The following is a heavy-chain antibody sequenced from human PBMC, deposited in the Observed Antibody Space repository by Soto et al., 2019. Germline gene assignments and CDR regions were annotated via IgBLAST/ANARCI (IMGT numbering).Heavy chain of an antibody. CDR2: IYYSGST. Sequence: PSETLSLTCTVSGGSISSYYWSWIRQPPGKGLEWIGYIYYSGSTNYNPSLKSRVTISVDTSKNQFSLKLSSVTAAVTAVYYCARGWSGKDAFDIWGQGTMVTVSS. J-gene: IGHJ3*02. CDR1: GGSISSYY. V-gene: IGHV4-59*01. D-gene: IGHD3-3*01. CDR3: ARGWSGKDAFDI.